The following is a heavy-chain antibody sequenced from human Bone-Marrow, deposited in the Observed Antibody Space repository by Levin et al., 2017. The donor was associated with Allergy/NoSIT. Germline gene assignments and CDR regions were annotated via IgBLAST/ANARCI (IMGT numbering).Heavy chain of an antibody. Sequence: KPSETLSLTCTVSGDSISSFFWSWIRQPPGKGLQWIGYMSFSGSTNFNPSLKSRVTISVDTSKNQFSLRLNSVTAADTAVYYCARATRSSLIYYFDYWGQGTQVTVSS. CDR3: ARATRSSLIYYFDY. V-gene: IGHV4-59*01. D-gene: IGHD5-12*01. CDR1: GDSISSFF. J-gene: IGHJ4*02. CDR2: MSFSGST.